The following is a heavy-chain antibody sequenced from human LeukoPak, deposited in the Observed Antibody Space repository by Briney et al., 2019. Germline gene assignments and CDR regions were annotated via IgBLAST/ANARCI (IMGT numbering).Heavy chain of an antibody. CDR2: IIPIFGTA. CDR3: AGPGEGIAAAGPLAPFDY. CDR1: GYTFTSYG. V-gene: IGHV1-69*13. Sequence: SVKVSCKASGYTFTSYGISWVRQAPGQGLEWMGGIIPIFGTANYAQKFQGRVTITADESTSTAYMELSSLRSEDTAVYYCAGPGEGIAAAGPLAPFDYWGQGTLVTVSS. D-gene: IGHD6-13*01. J-gene: IGHJ4*02.